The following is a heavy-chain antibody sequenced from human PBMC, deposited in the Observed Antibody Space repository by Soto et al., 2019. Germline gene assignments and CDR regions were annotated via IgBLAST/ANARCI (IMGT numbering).Heavy chain of an antibody. CDR3: ARGPGSKWNYGDAFDI. CDR2: ISSSSSYI. J-gene: IGHJ3*02. CDR1: GFTFSSYA. V-gene: IGHV3-21*01. D-gene: IGHD1-7*01. Sequence: EVQLLESGGGLVQPGGSLRLSCAASGFTFSSYAMSWVRQAPGKGLEWVSSISSSSSYIYYADSVKGRFTISRDNAKNSLYLQMNSLRAEDTAVYYCARGPGSKWNYGDAFDIWGQGTMVTVSS.